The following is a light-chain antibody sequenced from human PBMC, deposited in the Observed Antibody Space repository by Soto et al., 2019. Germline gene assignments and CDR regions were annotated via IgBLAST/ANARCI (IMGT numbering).Light chain of an antibody. J-gene: IGLJ1*01. CDR3: SLYTSSSTLYV. CDR2: DVS. CDR1: SSDVGGYNY. V-gene: IGLV2-14*01. Sequence: QSALTQPASVSGSPGQSITISCTGTSSDVGGYNYVSWYQQHPGKAPKLMIYDVSNRPSGVSNRFSGSKSGNTASLTISGLQAEDEADYYCSLYTSSSTLYVFGSGTKVTVL.